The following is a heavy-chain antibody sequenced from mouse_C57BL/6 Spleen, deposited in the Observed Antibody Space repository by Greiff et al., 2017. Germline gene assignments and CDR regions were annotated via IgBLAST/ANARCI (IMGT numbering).Heavy chain of an antibody. CDR2: IHPNSGST. J-gene: IGHJ2*01. Sequence: VQLQQPGAELVKPGASVKLSCKASSYTFTSYWMHWVKQRPGQGLEWIGMIHPNSGSTNYNEKFKSKATLTVDKSSSTAYMQLSSLTSEDSAVYYCARAYGSSYFDYWGKGTISQSPQ. V-gene: IGHV1-64*01. CDR3: ARAYGSSYFDY. D-gene: IGHD1-1*01. CDR1: SYTFTSYW.